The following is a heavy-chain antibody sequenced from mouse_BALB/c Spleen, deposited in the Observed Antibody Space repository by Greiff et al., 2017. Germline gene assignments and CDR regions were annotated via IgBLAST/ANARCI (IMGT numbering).Heavy chain of an antibody. D-gene: IGHD1-1*01. V-gene: IGHV5-17*02. CDR2: ISSGSSTI. J-gene: IGHJ2*01. CDR3: ARLVYYGSWYFDY. Sequence: EVKLVESGGGLVQPGGSRKLSCAASGFTFSSFGMHWVRQAPEKGLEWVAYISSGSSTIYYADTVKGRFTISRDNPKNTLFLQMTSLRSEDTAMYYCARLVYYGSWYFDYWGQGTTLTVSS. CDR1: GFTFSSFG.